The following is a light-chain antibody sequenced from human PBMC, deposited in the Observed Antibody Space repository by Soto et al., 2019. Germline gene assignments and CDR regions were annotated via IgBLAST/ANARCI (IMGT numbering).Light chain of an antibody. V-gene: IGLV2-23*01. Sequence: QSVLTQPASVSGSPGQSITISCTGTNNLVSWYQQHPGKAPKVVLYEGTKRPSGVSNRFSGSNSGSTASLTISGLQAEDEAHYFCCAYVGARSYVLGPGNKVTVL. CDR2: EGT. CDR3: CAYVGARSYV. CDR1: NNL. J-gene: IGLJ1*01.